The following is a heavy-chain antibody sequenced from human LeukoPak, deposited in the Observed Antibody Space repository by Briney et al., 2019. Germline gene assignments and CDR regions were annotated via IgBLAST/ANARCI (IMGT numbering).Heavy chain of an antibody. CDR1: GYTFTSYY. V-gene: IGHV1-46*01. D-gene: IGHD6-19*01. CDR2: INPSGGST. Sequence: ASVKVSCKASGYTFTSYYMHWVRQAPGQGLEWMGIINPSGGSTSYAQKFQGRVTMTRDTSTSTVYMELSSLRSGDTAVFYCAGAEAAYYYFDYWGQGTLVTVSS. J-gene: IGHJ4*02. CDR3: AGAEAAYYYFDY.